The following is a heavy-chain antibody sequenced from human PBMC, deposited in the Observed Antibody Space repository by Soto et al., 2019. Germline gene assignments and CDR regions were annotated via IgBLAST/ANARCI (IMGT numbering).Heavy chain of an antibody. CDR1: GFTFSSYW. J-gene: IGHJ6*02. V-gene: IGHV3-74*01. D-gene: IGHD6-13*01. CDR2: INSDGSST. Sequence: EVQLVESGGGLVQPGGSLRLSCAASGFTFSSYWMHWVRQAPGKGLVWVSRINSDGSSTSYADSVKGRFTISRDNAQNTLYLQMNSLRSEDTAVYYCASWGAYSSSCYYGMDVWGQGTTVTVSS. CDR3: ASWGAYSSSCYYGMDV.